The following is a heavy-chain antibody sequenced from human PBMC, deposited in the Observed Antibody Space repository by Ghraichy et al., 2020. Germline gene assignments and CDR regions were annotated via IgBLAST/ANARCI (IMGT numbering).Heavy chain of an antibody. CDR3: ARGSRDYYGSGRSY. Sequence: GGSLRLSCAASGFTFSSYWMSSVRQAPGKGLEWVANIKQDGSEKYYVDSVKGRFTISRDNAKNSLYLQMNSLRAEDTAVYYCARGSRDYYGSGRSYWGQGTLVTVSS. D-gene: IGHD3-10*01. J-gene: IGHJ4*02. CDR1: GFTFSSYW. V-gene: IGHV3-7*04. CDR2: IKQDGSEK.